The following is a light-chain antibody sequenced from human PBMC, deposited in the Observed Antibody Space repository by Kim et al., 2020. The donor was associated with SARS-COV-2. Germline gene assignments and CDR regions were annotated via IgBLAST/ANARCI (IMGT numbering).Light chain of an antibody. J-gene: IGKJ5*01. CDR2: DAS. CDR3: QQRSNWPPIS. V-gene: IGKV3-11*01. Sequence: IELTQYPATLSLSTGERATLSCRASQGVSSYLAWYQQKPGQAPRLLIYDASNRATGIPARFSGSGSGTDFTLTISILEPEDYAVYYCQQRSNWPPISFGQGTRLEIK. CDR1: QGVSSY.